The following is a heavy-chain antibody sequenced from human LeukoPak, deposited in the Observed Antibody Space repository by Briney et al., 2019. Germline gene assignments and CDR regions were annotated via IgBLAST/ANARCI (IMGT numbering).Heavy chain of an antibody. CDR1: GGTFSSYA. CDR2: IIPIFGTA. CDR3: ARVRTELSGYGPLGFDY. V-gene: IGHV1-69*13. D-gene: IGHD5-12*01. Sequence: GASVKVSCKASGGTFSSYAISWVRQAPGQGLEWMGRIIPIFGTANYAQKFQGRVTITADESTSTAYMELSSLRSEDTAVYYCARVRTELSGYGPLGFDYWGQGTLVTVSS. J-gene: IGHJ4*02.